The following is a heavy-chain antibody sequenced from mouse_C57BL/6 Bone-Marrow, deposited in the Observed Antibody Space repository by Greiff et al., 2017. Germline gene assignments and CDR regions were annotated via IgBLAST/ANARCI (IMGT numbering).Heavy chain of an antibody. D-gene: IGHD1-1*01. CDR1: GFTFSSYA. J-gene: IGHJ2*01. CDR2: ISSGGDYI. V-gene: IGHV5-9-1*02. CDR3: TRDTGFTTVYFDY. Sequence: EVHLVESGEGLVKPGGSLKLSCAASGFTFSSYAMSWVRQTPEKRLEWVAYISSGGDYIYYADTVKGRFTISRDNARNTLYLQMSSLKSEDTAMYYCTRDTGFTTVYFDYWGQGTTLTVSS.